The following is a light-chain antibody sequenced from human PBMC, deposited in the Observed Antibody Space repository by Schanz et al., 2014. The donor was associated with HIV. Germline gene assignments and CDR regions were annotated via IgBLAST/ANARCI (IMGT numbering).Light chain of an antibody. CDR3: AAWDDTLNGPV. CDR1: SSNIGAGYD. Sequence: QSVLTQPPSLPGAPGQRVSLSCNGTSSNIGAGYDVHWYQQFPGTAPKLLIFDDSSRPSGVPDRFSGSKSGTSASLAISGLRSEDEADYYCAAWDDTLNGPVFGGGTKLTVL. J-gene: IGLJ3*02. CDR2: DDS. V-gene: IGLV1-40*01.